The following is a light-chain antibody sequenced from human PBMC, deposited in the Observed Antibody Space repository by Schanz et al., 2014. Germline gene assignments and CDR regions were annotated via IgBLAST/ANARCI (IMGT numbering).Light chain of an antibody. CDR1: SSDVGGYNY. CDR3: SSYSVSAPSWL. Sequence: QSVLTQPASMSGSPGQSITISCTGTSSDVGGYNYVSWYQQHPGKAPRLMMSDVTDRPSGVSNRFTGSKSGNTASLTISGLRAEDEADYYCSSYSVSAPSWLFGGGTKLTVL. CDR2: DVT. J-gene: IGLJ2*01. V-gene: IGLV2-14*01.